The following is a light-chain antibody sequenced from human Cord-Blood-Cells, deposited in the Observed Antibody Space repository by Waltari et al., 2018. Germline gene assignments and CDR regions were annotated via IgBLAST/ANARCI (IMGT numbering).Light chain of an antibody. J-gene: IGLJ3*02. CDR3: QSYDSSLSGWV. V-gene: IGLV1-40*01. Sequence: QSVLTQPPSVSGAPGQRVTLPCTGSRSNIGAGYDVHWYQQLPGTAPKLLIYGNSNRPSGVPDRFSGSKSGTSASLAITGLQAEDEADYYCQSYDSSLSGWVFGGGTKLTVL. CDR1: RSNIGAGYD. CDR2: GNS.